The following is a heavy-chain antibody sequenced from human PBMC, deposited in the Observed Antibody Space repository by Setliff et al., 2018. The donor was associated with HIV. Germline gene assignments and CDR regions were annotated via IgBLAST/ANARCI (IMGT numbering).Heavy chain of an antibody. D-gene: IGHD6-13*01. CDR2: ISAYNGNT. J-gene: IGHJ5*02. CDR1: GYSFSSYY. Sequence: ASVKVSCKASGYSFSSYYVHWVRQAPGQGLEWMGWISAYNGNTNYAQKLQGRVTMTTDTSTSTAYMELRSLRSDDTAVYYCARGQQLEPEWFDPWGQGTLVTVSS. V-gene: IGHV1-18*04. CDR3: ARGQQLEPEWFDP.